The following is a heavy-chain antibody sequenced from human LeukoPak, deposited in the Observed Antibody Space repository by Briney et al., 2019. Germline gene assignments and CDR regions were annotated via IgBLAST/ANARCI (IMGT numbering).Heavy chain of an antibody. CDR1: GFTFDDYA. J-gene: IGHJ4*02. V-gene: IGHV3-9*01. D-gene: IGHD5-12*01. Sequence: GGSLRLSCAASGFTFDDYAMHWVRQAPGKGLEWVSGISWNSGSIGYADSVKGRFTISRDNAKNSLYLQMNSLRAEDTAVYYCAREPYDYKPDYWGQGTLVTVSS. CDR2: ISWNSGSI. CDR3: AREPYDYKPDY.